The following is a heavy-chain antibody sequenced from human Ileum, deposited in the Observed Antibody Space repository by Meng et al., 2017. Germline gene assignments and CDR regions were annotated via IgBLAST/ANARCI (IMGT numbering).Heavy chain of an antibody. D-gene: IGHD6-19*01. Sequence: RQEPGPELCKPPEPLSLTCAVPGASISSGTWWSWVRQPPGKGLEWIGEMYPSGTTNYNPSLKSRVTISMDTSKNQLSLKLSSVTAADTAVYYCARHIAVSGTRGFDSWGQGTLVTVSS. J-gene: IGHJ4*02. CDR3: ARHIAVSGTRGFDS. V-gene: IGHV4-4*03. CDR1: GASISSGTW. CDR2: MYPSGTT.